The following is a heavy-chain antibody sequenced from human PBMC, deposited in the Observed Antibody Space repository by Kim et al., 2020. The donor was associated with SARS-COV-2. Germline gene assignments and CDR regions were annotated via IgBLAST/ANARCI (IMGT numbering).Heavy chain of an antibody. J-gene: IGHJ3*02. CDR3: ASSARAFDI. CDR2: GTA. Sequence: GTANYAQKFQGRVTITADESTSTAYMELSSLRSEDTAVYYCASSARAFDIWGQGTMVTVSS. V-gene: IGHV1-69*01.